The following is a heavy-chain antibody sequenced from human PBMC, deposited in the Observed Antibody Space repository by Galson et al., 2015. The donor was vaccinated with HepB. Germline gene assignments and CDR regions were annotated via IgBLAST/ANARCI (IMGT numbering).Heavy chain of an antibody. V-gene: IGHV6-1*01. CDR2: TYYRHKWYN. CDR3: ARDSRLLWFGELFRKPYYYGMDV. D-gene: IGHD3-10*01. CDR1: GDSVSSISAA. Sequence: CAISGDSVSSISAAWNWIRQSPSRGLEWLGRTYYRHKWYNDYAVSVKSRITINPDTSKNQFSLQLNSVTPEDTAVYYCARDSRLLWFGELFRKPYYYGMDVWGQGTTVTVSS. J-gene: IGHJ6*02.